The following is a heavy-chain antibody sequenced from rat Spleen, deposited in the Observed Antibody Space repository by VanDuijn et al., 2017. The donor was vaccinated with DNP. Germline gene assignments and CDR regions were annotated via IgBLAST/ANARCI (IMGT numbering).Heavy chain of an antibody. V-gene: IGHV3-1*01. CDR3: TTGLYSGGPYWYFDF. CDR2: INYSGST. CDR1: GYSITSNY. J-gene: IGHJ1*01. D-gene: IGHD1-1*01. Sequence: EVQLQESGPGLVKPSQSLSLTCSVTGYSITSNYWGWIRKFPGNKMEWMGYINYSGSTGYNPSLRSRISITRDTSKRQFFLQLNSVTPEDTATYYCTTGLYSGGPYWYFDFWGPGTMVTVSS.